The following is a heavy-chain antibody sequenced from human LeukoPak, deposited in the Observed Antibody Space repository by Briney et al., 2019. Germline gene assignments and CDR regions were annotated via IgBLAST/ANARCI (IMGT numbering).Heavy chain of an antibody. Sequence: SETLSLACTVSGYSISSGYYWGWIRQPPGKGLEWIGSIYHSGSTYYNPSLKSRVTISVDTSKNQFSLKLSSVTAADTAVYYCARGTHSSWSSHFDYWGQGTLVTVSS. CDR3: ARGTHSSWSSHFDY. V-gene: IGHV4-38-2*02. J-gene: IGHJ4*02. CDR1: GYSISSGYY. D-gene: IGHD6-13*01. CDR2: IYHSGST.